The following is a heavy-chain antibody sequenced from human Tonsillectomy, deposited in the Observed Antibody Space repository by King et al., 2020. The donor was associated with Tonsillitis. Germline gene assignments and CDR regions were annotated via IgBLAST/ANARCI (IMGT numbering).Heavy chain of an antibody. V-gene: IGHV1-69*04. J-gene: IGHJ4*02. CDR2: IIPILGLG. CDR1: GDTFSRYS. Sequence: QLVQSGAEVKKPGSSVKVSCKGSGDTFSRYSISWVRQAPGQGLEWMGRIIPILGLGDHAQKFQDRVSITADKSTSTAYMELSSLRSDDTAVYYCATERPGPFDYWGQGTLVTVSS. CDR3: ATERPGPFDY.